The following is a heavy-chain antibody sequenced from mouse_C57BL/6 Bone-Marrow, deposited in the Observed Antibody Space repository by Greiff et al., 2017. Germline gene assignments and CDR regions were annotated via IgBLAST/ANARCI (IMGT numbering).Heavy chain of an antibody. J-gene: IGHJ4*01. CDR3: TGVSSFYAMGC. V-gene: IGHV1-15*01. CDR2: IDPETGGT. D-gene: IGHD1-1*01. Sequence: QVQLKESGAELVRPGASVTLSCKASGYTFTDYEMHWVKQTPVHGLEWIGAIDPETGGTAYNQKFKGKAILTADKSSSTAYMELRSLTSEDSAVYYCTGVSSFYAMGCWGQVTSVTVSS. CDR1: GYTFTDYE.